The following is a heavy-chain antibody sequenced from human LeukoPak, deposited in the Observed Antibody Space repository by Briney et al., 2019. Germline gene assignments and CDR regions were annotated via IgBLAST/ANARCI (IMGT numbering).Heavy chain of an antibody. D-gene: IGHD4-23*01. Sequence: SQTLSLTCTVSGCSISSGNYFWSWIRQPAGKGLEWIGRIYTTGGTNYNPSLKSRVTISVDTSKNQFSLKVTSVTAADTAVYYCARDQVATPEWYFDLWGRGTLVTVSS. CDR2: IYTTGGT. CDR1: GCSISSGNYF. J-gene: IGHJ2*01. CDR3: ARDQVATPEWYFDL. V-gene: IGHV4-61*02.